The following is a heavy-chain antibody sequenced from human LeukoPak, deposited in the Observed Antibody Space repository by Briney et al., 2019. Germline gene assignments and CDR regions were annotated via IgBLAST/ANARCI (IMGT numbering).Heavy chain of an antibody. CDR1: GFTFSSYG. Sequence: GGSLRLSCAASGFTFSSYGMHWIRQAPGKGLEWVAFIRNDGSIIYNADSVKGRFTISRDNSNNTLYLQMESLKTEDTAVYYCARPADLDYWGQGTLVTVSS. V-gene: IGHV3-30*02. J-gene: IGHJ4*02. CDR2: IRNDGSII. CDR3: ARPADLDY.